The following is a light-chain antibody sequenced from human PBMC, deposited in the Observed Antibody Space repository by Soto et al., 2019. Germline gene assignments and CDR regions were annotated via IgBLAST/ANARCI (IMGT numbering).Light chain of an antibody. CDR3: AAWDDSLNGPGVV. V-gene: IGLV1-44*01. CDR2: SNN. Sequence: QSVLTQPPSASGTAGKRVTISCSGSSSNIGSNTVNWYQQLPGTAPKLLIYSNNQRPSGVPDRFSGSKSGTSASLAISGLQSEDEADYYCAAWDDSLNGPGVVFCGGTKVTVL. J-gene: IGLJ2*01. CDR1: SSNIGSNT.